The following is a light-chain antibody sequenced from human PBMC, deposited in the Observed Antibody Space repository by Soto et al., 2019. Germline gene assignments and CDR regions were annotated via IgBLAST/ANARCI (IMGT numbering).Light chain of an antibody. J-gene: IGKJ1*01. CDR2: KAS. CDR1: QSIDTW. Sequence: DIQMTQSPSILSASVGDRVTITCRASQSIDTWLAWHQQKPGKAPKLLISKASNLENGVPSRFSGSGSGTEFTPTISSLQPDDFATYYCKQYNTYWTFGKGTKVDIK. V-gene: IGKV1-5*03. CDR3: KQYNTYWT.